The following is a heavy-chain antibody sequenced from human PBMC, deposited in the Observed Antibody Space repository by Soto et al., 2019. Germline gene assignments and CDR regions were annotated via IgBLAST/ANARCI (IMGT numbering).Heavy chain of an antibody. V-gene: IGHV3-30*18. CDR1: GFTFSSYG. Sequence: QVQLVESGGGVVQPGRSLRLSCAASGFTFSSYGMHWVRQAPGKGLEWVAVISYDGSNKYYADSVKGRFTISRDNSKNTLYLQMNSLRAEDTAVYYCAKDLQYYYDSTGAGYWGQGTLVTVSS. J-gene: IGHJ4*02. CDR2: ISYDGSNK. CDR3: AKDLQYYYDSTGAGY. D-gene: IGHD3-22*01.